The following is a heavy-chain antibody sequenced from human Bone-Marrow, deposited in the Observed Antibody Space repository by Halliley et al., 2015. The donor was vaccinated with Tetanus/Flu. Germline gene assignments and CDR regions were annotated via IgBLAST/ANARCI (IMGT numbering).Heavy chain of an antibody. D-gene: IGHD3-10*01. J-gene: IGHJ6*02. Sequence: YERGNPYYTPSLKGRVPISVDGPKNQFSLKLPSVTAADTAVYYCARDRITLVRGGVGHYGMDVWGQGTSVTVSS. CDR2: YERGNP. CDR3: ARDRITLVRGGVGHYGMDV. V-gene: IGHV4-30-2*01.